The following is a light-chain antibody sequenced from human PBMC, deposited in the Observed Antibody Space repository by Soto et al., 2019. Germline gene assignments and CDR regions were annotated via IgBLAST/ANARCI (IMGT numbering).Light chain of an antibody. CDR2: GTS. Sequence: EVVMTHSPASLSVSPLEIATLSFRSSQSVTTNLAWYQQKPGQAPRLLIYGTSNRAAGFPARYSGSRSGTDFTLTISSLEPEDSAVYYCQQSNIWPPVTFGQGTRLEIK. CDR3: QQSNIWPPVT. J-gene: IGKJ5*01. V-gene: IGKV3-15*01. CDR1: QSVTTN.